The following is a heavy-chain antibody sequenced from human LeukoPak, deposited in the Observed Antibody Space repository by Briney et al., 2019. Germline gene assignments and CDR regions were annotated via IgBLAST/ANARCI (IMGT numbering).Heavy chain of an antibody. CDR2: INQDGSEK. CDR3: ARALGLPWSIVGATSGY. V-gene: IGHV3-7*01. J-gene: IGHJ4*02. CDR1: GFTFVSHW. Sequence: GGSLRLSCVASGFTFVSHWMTWVRQAPGKGLEWVANINQDGSEKYYVDSVKGRFTISRDNAKNSLYLQMNSLRAEDTAVYYCARALGLPWSIVGATSGYWGQGTLVTVSS. D-gene: IGHD1-26*01.